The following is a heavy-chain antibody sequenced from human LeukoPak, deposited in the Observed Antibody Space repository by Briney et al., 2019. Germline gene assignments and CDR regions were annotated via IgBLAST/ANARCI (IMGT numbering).Heavy chain of an antibody. CDR1: GITLSNYG. D-gene: IGHD3-22*01. CDR2: ISDSGGRT. Sequence: PGGSLRLSCAVSGITLSNYGMSWVRQAPGEGLEWGAGISDSGGRTKYADPVKGRFTISRDNPKNTLYLQMNSLRPEDTAVYFCAKRGVVIRVILVGFHKEAYYFDSWGQGVLVTVSS. V-gene: IGHV3-23*01. J-gene: IGHJ4*02. CDR3: AKRGVVIRVILVGFHKEAYYFDS.